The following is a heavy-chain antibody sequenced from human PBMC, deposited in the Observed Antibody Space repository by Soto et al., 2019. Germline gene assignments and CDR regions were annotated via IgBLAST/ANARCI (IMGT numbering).Heavy chain of an antibody. Sequence: ASVIVSCKASGYTFTSYGISWVRQAPGQGLEWMGWISAYNGNTNYAQKLQGRVTMTTDTSTSTAYMELRSLRSDDTAVYYCARLAESPNRFYDQLFHYYYYGIEGWRQGPLETVS. J-gene: IGHJ6*02. V-gene: IGHV1-18*01. D-gene: IGHD3-10*01. CDR3: ARLAESPNRFYDQLFHYYYYGIEG. CDR2: ISAYNGNT. CDR1: GYTFTSYG.